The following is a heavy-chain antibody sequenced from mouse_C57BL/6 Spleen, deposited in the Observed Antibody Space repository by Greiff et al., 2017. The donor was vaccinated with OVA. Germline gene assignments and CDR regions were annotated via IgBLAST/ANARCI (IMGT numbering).Heavy chain of an antibody. J-gene: IGHJ3*01. D-gene: IGHD4-1*01. CDR2: IDPSDSYT. Sequence: LQQSGAELVKPGASVKLSCKASGYTFTSYWMQWVKQRPGQGLEWIGEIDPSDSYTNYNQKFKGKATLTVDTSSSTAYMQLSSLTSEDSAVYYCARKGSWDWFAYWGQGTLVTVSA. CDR1: GYTFTSYW. V-gene: IGHV1-50*01. CDR3: ARKGSWDWFAY.